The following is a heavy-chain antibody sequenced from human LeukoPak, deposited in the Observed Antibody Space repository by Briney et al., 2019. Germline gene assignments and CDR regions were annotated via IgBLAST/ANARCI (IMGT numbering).Heavy chain of an antibody. V-gene: IGHV4-30-2*01. D-gene: IGHD4-17*01. Sequence: SQTLSLTCAVSGGSISSGGYSWSWIRQPPGEGLEWIGYIYHSGSTYYNPSLKSRVTISVDRSKNQFSLKLSSVTAADTAVYYCARETHYGDYVDYFDYWGQGTLVTVSS. CDR3: ARETHYGDYVDYFDY. J-gene: IGHJ4*02. CDR1: GGSISSGGYS. CDR2: IYHSGST.